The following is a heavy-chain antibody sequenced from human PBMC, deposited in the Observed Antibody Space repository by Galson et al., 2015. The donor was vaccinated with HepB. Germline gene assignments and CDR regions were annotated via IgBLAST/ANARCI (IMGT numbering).Heavy chain of an antibody. Sequence: QSGAEVKKPGESLKISCKGSGYSFTSYWIGWVRQMPGKGLEWMGIIYPGDPDTRYSPSFQGQVTISADKSISTAYLQWSSLKASDTAMYYCARHDRDTAMVTDRYYYGMDVWGQGTTVTVSS. D-gene: IGHD5-18*01. CDR1: GYSFTSYW. V-gene: IGHV5-51*01. CDR2: IYPGDPDT. J-gene: IGHJ6*02. CDR3: ARHDRDTAMVTDRYYYGMDV.